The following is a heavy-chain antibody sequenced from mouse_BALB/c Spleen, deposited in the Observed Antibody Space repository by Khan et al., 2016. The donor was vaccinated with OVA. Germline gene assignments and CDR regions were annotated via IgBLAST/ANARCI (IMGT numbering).Heavy chain of an antibody. D-gene: IGHD2-14*01. CDR2: ILSGGST. CDR3: ARIFIGTTDYAMDY. Sequence: QVQLQQSGPGLVQPSQSLSITCTVSGFSLTSYGVHWVRQSPGKGLEWLGVILSGGSTNYYAAFISRLSISTDNSKSQVFFKMNSLQANDTAIYYCARIFIGTTDYAMDYWGQGTSVTVSS. V-gene: IGHV2-2*02. CDR1: GFSLTSYG. J-gene: IGHJ4*01.